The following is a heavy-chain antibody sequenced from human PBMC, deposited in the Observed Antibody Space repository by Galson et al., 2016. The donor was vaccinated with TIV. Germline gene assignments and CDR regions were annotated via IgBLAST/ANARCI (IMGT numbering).Heavy chain of an antibody. J-gene: IGHJ4*02. Sequence: LRLSCAASGFTFSSYDMHWVRQAPGKGLEWVAIISFDRSDEYYGDSVKGRFTISRDNSKNTLYLQMNSLTAEDTAVYYCARQWQSYFFDYWGQGILVTVSS. CDR2: ISFDRSDE. D-gene: IGHD6-19*01. V-gene: IGHV3-33*05. CDR1: GFTFSSYD. CDR3: ARQWQSYFFDY.